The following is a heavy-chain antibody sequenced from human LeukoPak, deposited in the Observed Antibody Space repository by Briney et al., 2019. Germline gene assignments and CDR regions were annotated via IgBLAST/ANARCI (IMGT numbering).Heavy chain of an antibody. CDR1: GYTFTSYN. CDR2: IIPIFGTA. D-gene: IGHD3-10*01. J-gene: IGHJ5*02. CDR3: ASADYYGSGRLVSYIFFDP. Sequence: ASVKVSCKASGYTFTSYNMHWVRQAPGQGLEWMGGIIPIFGTANYAQKFQGRVTITADESTSTAYMELSSLRSDDTAVYYCASADYYGSGRLVSYIFFDPWGQGTLVTVSS. V-gene: IGHV1-69*13.